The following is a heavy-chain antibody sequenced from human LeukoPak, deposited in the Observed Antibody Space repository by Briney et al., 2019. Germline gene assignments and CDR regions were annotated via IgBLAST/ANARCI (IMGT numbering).Heavy chain of an antibody. CDR1: GHIFTGYY. CDR3: TRDWLNKAYDP. Sequence: ASVKVSCKDSGHIFTGYYIYWVRQAPGQRIEWMAWIHAETVVTYYAQKFQGRVTLTRDTSIRTDYMELTRLRSDDTAIYYCTRDWLNKAYDPWGQGTLVTVSS. J-gene: IGHJ4*02. V-gene: IGHV1-2*02. D-gene: IGHD3-16*01. CDR2: IHAETVVT.